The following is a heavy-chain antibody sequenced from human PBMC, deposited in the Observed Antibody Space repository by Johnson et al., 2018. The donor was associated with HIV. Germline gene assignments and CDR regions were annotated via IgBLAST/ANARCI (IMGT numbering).Heavy chain of an antibody. CDR2: IRSSGRTI. V-gene: IGHV3-48*01. Sequence: VQLVESGGGLVQPGRSLRLSCSTSGFVFGDCAMSWFRQAPGKGLEWVSYIRSSGRTIYYADSVKGRFTISRDNSKNTLYLHMNSLRAEGTAVYYCAREVDGFDIWGQGTMVTVSS. J-gene: IGHJ3*02. CDR1: GFVFGDCA. CDR3: AREVDGFDI.